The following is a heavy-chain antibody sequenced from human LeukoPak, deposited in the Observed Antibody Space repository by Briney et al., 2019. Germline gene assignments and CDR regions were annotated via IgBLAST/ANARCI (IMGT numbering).Heavy chain of an antibody. Sequence: PSETLSLTCAVYGGSFSGYYWSWVRQAPGKWLEWVSAISGSGGSTYYADSVKGRFTISRDNSKNTLYLQMNSLRAEDTAVYYCAKDLYYDSSVPGDYWGQGTLVTVSS. D-gene: IGHD3-22*01. CDR3: AKDLYYDSSVPGDY. CDR2: ISGSGGST. CDR1: GGSFSGYY. J-gene: IGHJ4*02. V-gene: IGHV3-23*01.